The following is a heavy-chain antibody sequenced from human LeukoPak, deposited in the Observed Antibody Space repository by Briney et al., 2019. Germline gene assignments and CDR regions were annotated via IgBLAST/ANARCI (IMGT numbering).Heavy chain of an antibody. CDR3: ARESETGYGGDYFDY. CDR1: GGSISSYY. Sequence: SETLSLTFTVSGGSISSYYWSWIRQPPGKGLEWIGYIYYSGSTNYNPSLKSRVTISVDTSKNQFSLKLSSVTAADTAVYYCARESETGYGGDYFDYWGQGTLVTVSS. D-gene: IGHD3-9*01. J-gene: IGHJ4*02. CDR2: IYYSGST. V-gene: IGHV4-59*01.